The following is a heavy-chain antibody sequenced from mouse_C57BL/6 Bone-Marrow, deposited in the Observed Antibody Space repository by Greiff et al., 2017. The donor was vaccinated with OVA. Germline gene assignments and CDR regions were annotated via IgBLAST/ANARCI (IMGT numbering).Heavy chain of an antibody. CDR2: ISYSGST. CDR3: ARESFSIYYGNYGAMDY. D-gene: IGHD2-1*01. CDR1: GYSITSDY. Sequence: EVHGVESGPGLAKPSQTLSLTCSVTGYSITSDYWNWIRKFPGNKLEYMGYISYSGSTYYNPSLKSRISITRDTSKNQYYLQLNSVTTEDTATYYCARESFSIYYGNYGAMDYGGQGTSVTVSS. J-gene: IGHJ4*01. V-gene: IGHV3-8*01.